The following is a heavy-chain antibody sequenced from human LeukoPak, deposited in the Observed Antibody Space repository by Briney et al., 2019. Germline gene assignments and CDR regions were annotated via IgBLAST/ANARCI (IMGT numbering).Heavy chain of an antibody. D-gene: IGHD2-15*01. V-gene: IGHV4-59*08. CDR2: IYYSGST. Sequence: SETLSLTCTVSGGSISSYYWSWIRQPPGKGLEWIGYIYYSGSTNYKPSLKSRVTISVDTSKNQFSLKLSSVTAADTAVYYCARTSCSGGSCSFDYWGRGTLVTVSS. CDR1: GGSISSYY. CDR3: ARTSCSGGSCSFDY. J-gene: IGHJ4*02.